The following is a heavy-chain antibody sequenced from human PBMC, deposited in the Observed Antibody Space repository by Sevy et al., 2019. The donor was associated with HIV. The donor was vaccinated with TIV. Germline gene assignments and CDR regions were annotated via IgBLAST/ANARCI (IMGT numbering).Heavy chain of an antibody. CDR1: GFTPSTYG. V-gene: IGHV3-33*01. CDR3: ARDPRMYVDYLLAYFDY. CDR2: IGYDGSNI. Sequence: QLGGPLRLSCAASGFTPSTYGMHWVRQAPGKGLEWVAVIGYDGSNIYYADSVKGRFTISRDKSKNTLFLQMDSLRAEDTAIYYCARDPRMYVDYLLAYFDYWGQGTLVTVSS. D-gene: IGHD3-9*01. J-gene: IGHJ4*02.